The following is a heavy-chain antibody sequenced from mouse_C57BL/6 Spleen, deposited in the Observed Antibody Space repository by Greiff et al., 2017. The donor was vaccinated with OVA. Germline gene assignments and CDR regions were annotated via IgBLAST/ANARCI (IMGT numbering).Heavy chain of an antibody. CDR1: GYSFTGYY. J-gene: IGHJ3*01. V-gene: IGHV1-42*01. CDR2: INPSTGGT. CDR3: AIYDGYSAWFAY. Sequence: EVKLMESGPELVKPGASVKISCKASGYSFTGYYMNWVKQSPEKSLEWIGEINPSTGGTTYNQKFKAKATLTVDKSSSTAYMQLKSLTSEDSAVYYCAIYDGYSAWFAYWGQGTLVTVSA. D-gene: IGHD2-3*01.